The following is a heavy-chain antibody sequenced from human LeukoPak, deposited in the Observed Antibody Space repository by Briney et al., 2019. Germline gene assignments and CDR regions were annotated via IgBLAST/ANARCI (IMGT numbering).Heavy chain of an antibody. CDR1: GGTFSSYA. Sequence: ASVKVSCKASGGTFSSYAISWVRQAPGQGREWMGRSIPIFGTANYAQKFQGRVTITTDESTSTAYMELSSLRSEDTAVYYCARGTKGGTVGATGAFDIWGQGTMVTVSS. J-gene: IGHJ3*02. D-gene: IGHD1-26*01. CDR3: ARGTKGGTVGATGAFDI. V-gene: IGHV1-69*05. CDR2: SIPIFGTA.